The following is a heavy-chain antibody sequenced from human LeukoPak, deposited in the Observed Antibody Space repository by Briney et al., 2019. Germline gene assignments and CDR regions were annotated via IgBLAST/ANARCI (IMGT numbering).Heavy chain of an antibody. V-gene: IGHV1-24*01. CDR2: FDPEDGET. Sequence: ASVKVSCKVSGYTLTELSMHWVRQAPGKGLEWMGGFDPEDGETIYAQKFQGRVTMTEDTSTSTAYMELRSLRSDDTAVYYCARDHSSGWYGRGGIFDYWGQGTLVTVSS. J-gene: IGHJ4*02. CDR1: GYTLTELS. D-gene: IGHD6-19*01. CDR3: ARDHSSGWYGRGGIFDY.